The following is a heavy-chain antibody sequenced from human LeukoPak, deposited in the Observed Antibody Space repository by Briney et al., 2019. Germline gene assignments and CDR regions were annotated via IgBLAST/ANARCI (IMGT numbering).Heavy chain of an antibody. D-gene: IGHD3-3*01. Sequence: SETLSLTCAVSGGSINSNYWWTWVRQSPGKGLEWIGEIYHTGSVNYNLSLESRVTISRDRSKNQFSLMLRSVTAADAAVYYCARHYDLWSGYNYWGQGLLVTVSS. CDR2: IYHTGSV. V-gene: IGHV4-4*02. CDR3: ARHYDLWSGYNY. J-gene: IGHJ4*02. CDR1: GGSINSNYW.